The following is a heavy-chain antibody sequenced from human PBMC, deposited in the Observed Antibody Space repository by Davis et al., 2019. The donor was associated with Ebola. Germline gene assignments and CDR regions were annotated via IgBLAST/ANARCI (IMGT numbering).Heavy chain of an antibody. CDR1: GFTFSSYG. D-gene: IGHD4-11*01. CDR2: IWYDGSNK. V-gene: IGHV3-33*01. CDR3: AREDNIRTTVSDQYYYGMDV. J-gene: IGHJ6*02. Sequence: GGSLRLSCAASGFTFSSYGMHWVRQAPGKGLEWVAVIWYDGSNKYYVDSVKGRFTISRDNGKKSLYLQMKSLRAEDTAVYYCAREDNIRTTVSDQYYYGMDVWGQGTTVTVFS.